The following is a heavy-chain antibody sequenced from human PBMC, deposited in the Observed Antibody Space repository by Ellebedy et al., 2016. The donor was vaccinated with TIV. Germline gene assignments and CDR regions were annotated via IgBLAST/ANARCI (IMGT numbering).Heavy chain of an antibody. V-gene: IGHV3-23*01. CDR1: GFSLSNSF. CDR2: LTADGRST. Sequence: GGSLRLXCAASGFSLSNSFMSWIRQAPGKGLEWASTLTADGRSTYFADSVEGRFTISRDNSKNTVYLQMNSLRSEDTAVYYCRPGHYSDAWGQGALVTVSS. CDR3: RPGHYSDA. J-gene: IGHJ4*02.